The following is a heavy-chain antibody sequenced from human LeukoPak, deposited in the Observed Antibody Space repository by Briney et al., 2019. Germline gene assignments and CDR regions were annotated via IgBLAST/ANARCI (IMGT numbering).Heavy chain of an antibody. Sequence: SETLSLTCTVSGGSISSSSYYWGWIRQPPGKGLEWIGSIYYSGSTYYNPSLKSQVTISVDTSKNQFSLKLSSVTAADTAVYYCARKHVDSDYYYGMDVWGQGTTVTVSS. CDR1: GGSISSSSYY. D-gene: IGHD5-12*01. CDR2: IYYSGST. J-gene: IGHJ6*02. CDR3: ARKHVDSDYYYGMDV. V-gene: IGHV4-39*01.